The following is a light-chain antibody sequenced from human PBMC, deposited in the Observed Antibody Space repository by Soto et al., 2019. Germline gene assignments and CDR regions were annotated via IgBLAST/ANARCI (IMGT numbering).Light chain of an antibody. Sequence: EIVMTQSPATLSLSPGERATLSCRASQSVSSNLVWYLQKPGQAPRLLIYDTSTGATNVPARFSGSGSETEFTLTISGLQSEDFGIYYCHHYNNWPPRNTFGQGTKVDIK. CDR3: HHYNNWPPRNT. CDR2: DTS. J-gene: IGKJ2*01. CDR1: QSVSSN. V-gene: IGKV3-15*01.